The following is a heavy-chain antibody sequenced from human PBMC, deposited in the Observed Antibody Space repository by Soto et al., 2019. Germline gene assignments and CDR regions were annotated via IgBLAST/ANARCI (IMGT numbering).Heavy chain of an antibody. J-gene: IGHJ6*02. D-gene: IGHD3-10*01. V-gene: IGHV3-21*01. CDR3: AREITINYYGMDV. CDR2: ISSSSSYI. Sequence: GSLRLSCAASGFTFSSYSMNWVRQAPGKGLEWVSSISSSSSYIYYADSVKGRFTISRDNAKNSLYLQMNSLRAEDTAVYYCAREITINYYGMDVWGQGTTVTVSS. CDR1: GFTFSSYS.